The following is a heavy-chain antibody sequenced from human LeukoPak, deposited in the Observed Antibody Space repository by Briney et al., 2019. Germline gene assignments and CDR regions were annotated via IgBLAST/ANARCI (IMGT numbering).Heavy chain of an antibody. Sequence: GGSLRLSCAASGFTFSTSWMSWVRQAPGKGLEWVANIKHDGSEKNFVDSVKGRFTISRDNANNSLFLQINNVRDEDTATYYCAREGQYDFWSGLKWFDPWGQGTLAIVSS. CDR1: GFTFSTSW. J-gene: IGHJ5*02. CDR2: IKHDGSEK. D-gene: IGHD3-3*01. V-gene: IGHV3-7*01. CDR3: AREGQYDFWSGLKWFDP.